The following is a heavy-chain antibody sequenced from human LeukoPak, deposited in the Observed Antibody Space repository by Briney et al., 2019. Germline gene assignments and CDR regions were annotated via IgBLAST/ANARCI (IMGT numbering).Heavy chain of an antibody. Sequence: SGTLSLTCTVSGGSISSGGYFWSWIRQHPGKGLEWIAYIYDSGRINYNPSLESRVTISLDTSKNQFSLKLSSVTAADTAVYYCARAFRSNPYNWFDPWGQGTLVTVSS. V-gene: IGHV4-31*03. CDR2: IYDSGRI. CDR3: ARAFRSNPYNWFDP. J-gene: IGHJ5*02. CDR1: GGSISSGGYF.